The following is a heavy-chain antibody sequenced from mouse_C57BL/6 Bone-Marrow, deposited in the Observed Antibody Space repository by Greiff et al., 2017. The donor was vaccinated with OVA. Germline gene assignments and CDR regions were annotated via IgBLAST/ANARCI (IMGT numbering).Heavy chain of an antibody. Sequence: EVKLVESGGGLVQPGESLKLSCESNEYEFPSHDMSWVRKTPEKRLELVAAINSDGGSTYYPDTMGRRFIISRDNTKKTLYLQMSSLRSEDTALYYCAAGATVVATGDYFDYWGQGTTLTVSS. J-gene: IGHJ2*01. V-gene: IGHV5-2*01. D-gene: IGHD1-1*01. CDR1: EYEFPSHD. CDR2: INSDGGST. CDR3: AAGATVVATGDYFDY.